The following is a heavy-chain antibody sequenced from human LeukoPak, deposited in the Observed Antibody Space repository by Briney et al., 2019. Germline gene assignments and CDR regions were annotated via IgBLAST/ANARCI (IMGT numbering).Heavy chain of an antibody. J-gene: IGHJ5*02. D-gene: IGHD2-2*01. V-gene: IGHV3-43*02. CDR2: ISWDGGST. CDR1: GFTFDDYA. CDR3: AKGPNPYCSSTSCYAP. Sequence: GGSLRLSCAASGFTFDDYAMHWVRQAPGKGLEWVSLISWDGGSTYYADSVKGRFTISRDNSKNSLYLQMNSLRTEDTALYYCAKGPNPYCSSTSCYAPWGQGTLVTVSS.